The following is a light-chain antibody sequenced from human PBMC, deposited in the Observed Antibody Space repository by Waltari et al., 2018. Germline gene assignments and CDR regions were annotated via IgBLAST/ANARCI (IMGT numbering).Light chain of an antibody. J-gene: IGLJ1*01. CDR3: CSYAGRGTYV. CDR1: TSDVGAYDL. Sequence: QSALTQPASVSGTPGQSITISCTGTTSDVGAYDLVSWYQQHPGEAPKLLISEVFKRHSDISSHLSGSKSGSTACLTISGLQPEDEGDYYCCSYAGRGTYVFGSGTKVTVL. CDR2: EVF. V-gene: IGLV2-23*02.